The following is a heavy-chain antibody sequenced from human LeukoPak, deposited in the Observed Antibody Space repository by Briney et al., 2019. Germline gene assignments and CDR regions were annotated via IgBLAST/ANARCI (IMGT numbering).Heavy chain of an antibody. J-gene: IGHJ4*02. CDR1: GGSFSGYY. Sequence: SEILPLTCAVYGGSFSGYYWSWIRQPPGKGLEWIGEINHSGSTNYNPSLKSRVTISVDTSKNQFSLKLSSVTAADTAVYYCARVVLRYCSSTSCYRAGRFDYWGQGTLVTVSS. CDR3: ARVVLRYCSSTSCYRAGRFDY. V-gene: IGHV4-34*01. CDR2: INHSGST. D-gene: IGHD2-2*01.